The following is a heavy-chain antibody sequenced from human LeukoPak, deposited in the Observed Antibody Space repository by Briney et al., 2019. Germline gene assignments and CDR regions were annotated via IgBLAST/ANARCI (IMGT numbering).Heavy chain of an antibody. D-gene: IGHD3-9*01. Sequence: PGGSLRLSCAGSQFTFSVYPMSWVRQAPGKGLEWVSGISASGGRTYYADSVRGRSTISRDNSKNTLYLQMNSLRVEDTATYYCTKDHRQGDVLAGTWGQGTPVTVSS. CDR3: TKDHRQGDVLAGT. V-gene: IGHV3-23*01. CDR1: QFTFSVYP. J-gene: IGHJ5*02. CDR2: ISASGGRT.